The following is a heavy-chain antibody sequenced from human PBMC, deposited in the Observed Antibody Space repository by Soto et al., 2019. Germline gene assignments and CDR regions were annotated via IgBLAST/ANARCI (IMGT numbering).Heavy chain of an antibody. Sequence: ASVKVSCKASGYTFTSYGISWVRQAPGQGLEWMGWINAYNGNTNYAQKLQGRVTITTDTSTSTAYMELRSLRSEDTAVCYCASGQWLVPDYYYYVMDVWGQGTTVTVSS. J-gene: IGHJ6*02. CDR1: GYTFTSYG. CDR2: INAYNGNT. V-gene: IGHV1-18*01. CDR3: ASGQWLVPDYYYYVMDV. D-gene: IGHD6-19*01.